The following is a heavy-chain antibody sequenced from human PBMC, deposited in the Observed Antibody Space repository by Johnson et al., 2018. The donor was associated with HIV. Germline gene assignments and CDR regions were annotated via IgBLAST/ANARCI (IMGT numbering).Heavy chain of an antibody. Sequence: QVQLVESGGGVVQPGRSLRLSCAASGFSFSDSAMHWVRQAPGKGLEWVAVISFDGSTIYYAHSVEGRFTISRDNSKNTLYLQMNSLRAEDTAVYYCASQGAPAFDIWGQGTMVTVSS. V-gene: IGHV3-30-3*01. CDR3: ASQGAPAFDI. CDR2: ISFDGSTI. J-gene: IGHJ3*02. CDR1: GFSFSDSA.